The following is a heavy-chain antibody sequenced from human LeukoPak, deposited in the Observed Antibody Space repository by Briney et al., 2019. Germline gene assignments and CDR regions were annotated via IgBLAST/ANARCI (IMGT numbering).Heavy chain of an antibody. D-gene: IGHD3-9*01. CDR2: INNDGSST. CDR1: GLTFSNSW. CDR3: ARVSGLRKNEHYQH. Sequence: PGGSLRLSCAASGLTFSNSWMHWIRQAPGKGLVWVSRINNDGSSTTYAGSVKGRFTISRDNAKNTLFLQMNSLRVEDTAIYYCARVSGLRKNEHYQHWGQGTLVTVPS. V-gene: IGHV3-74*01. J-gene: IGHJ1*01.